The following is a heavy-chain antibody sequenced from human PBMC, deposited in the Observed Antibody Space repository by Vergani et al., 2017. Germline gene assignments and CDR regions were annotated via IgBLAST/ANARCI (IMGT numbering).Heavy chain of an antibody. CDR3: ARGRYSSSWYSLIIDYYGMDV. CDR2: INHSGST. CDR1: GGSFSGYY. Sequence: QVQLQQWGAGLLKPSETLSLTCAVYGGSFSGYYWSWIRQPPGKGLEWIGEINHSGSTNYNPSLKSRVTISVDTSKNQFSLKLSSVTAADTAVYYCARGRYSSSWYSLIIDYYGMDVWGQGTTVTVSS. V-gene: IGHV4-34*01. D-gene: IGHD6-13*01. J-gene: IGHJ6*02.